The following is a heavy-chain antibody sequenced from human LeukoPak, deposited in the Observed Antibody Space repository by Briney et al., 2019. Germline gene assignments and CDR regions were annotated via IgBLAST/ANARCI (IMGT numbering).Heavy chain of an antibody. CDR1: GGTFSSYA. CDR2: IIPIFGTA. Sequence: SVTVSCKASGGTFSSYAISWVRQAPGQGLEWMGGIIPIFGTANYAQKFQGRVTITADESTSTAYMELSSLRSEDTAVYYCARSPYYYGSGSYYYFDYWGQGTLVTVSS. J-gene: IGHJ4*02. CDR3: ARSPYYYGSGSYYYFDY. V-gene: IGHV1-69*13. D-gene: IGHD3-10*01.